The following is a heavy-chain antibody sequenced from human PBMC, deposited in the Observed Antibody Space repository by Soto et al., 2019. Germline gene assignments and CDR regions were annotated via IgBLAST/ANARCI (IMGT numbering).Heavy chain of an antibody. V-gene: IGHV4-34*01. J-gene: IGHJ4*02. D-gene: IGHD1-26*01. CDR2: INHSGST. CDR1: GGSFSGYY. Sequence: QVQLQQWGAGLLRPSETLSLTCAVYGGSFSGYYWSWIRQPPGKGLEWIGEINHSGSTNYNPSLKSRVTISVDTSKNQFALNLSSVTAADTAVYYCARERGALGATGPRHLDYWGQGTLVTVSS. CDR3: ARERGALGATGPRHLDY.